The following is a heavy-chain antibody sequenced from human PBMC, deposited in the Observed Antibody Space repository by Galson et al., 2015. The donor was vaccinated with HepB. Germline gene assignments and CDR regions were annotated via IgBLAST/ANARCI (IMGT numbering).Heavy chain of an antibody. Sequence: SLRLSCAASGFTFSTHTMNWVRQAPGKGLEWVSAFVGSGGGAHYADSVKGRFTISRDDSKNTLSLQTNSLRAEDTAVYYCAKDRVPDGLWTYDYWGQGTLVTVSS. CDR1: GFTFSTHT. D-gene: IGHD3/OR15-3a*01. CDR2: FVGSGGGA. CDR3: AKDRVPDGLWTYDY. V-gene: IGHV3-23*01. J-gene: IGHJ4*02.